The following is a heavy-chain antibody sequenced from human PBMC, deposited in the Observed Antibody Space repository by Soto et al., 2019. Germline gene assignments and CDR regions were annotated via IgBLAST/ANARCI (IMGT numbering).Heavy chain of an antibody. CDR3: AKDQDDYEYYYYYGMDV. Sequence: PGGSLRLSCQASGFSFSSYAMHWVRQAPGKGLEWVAVISYDGSNKYYADSVKGRFTISRDNSKNTLYLQMNSLRAEDTAVYYCAKDQDDYEYYYYYGMDVWGQGTTVTVSS. CDR1: GFSFSSYA. J-gene: IGHJ6*02. V-gene: IGHV3-30*18. CDR2: ISYDGSNK. D-gene: IGHD4-17*01.